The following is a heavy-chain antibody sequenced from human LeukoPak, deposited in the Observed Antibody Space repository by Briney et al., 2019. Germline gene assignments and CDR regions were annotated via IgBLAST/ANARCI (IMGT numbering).Heavy chain of an antibody. D-gene: IGHD1-26*01. CDR2: ITGSGGST. CDR1: GFTFSSYA. J-gene: IGHJ3*02. CDR3: AKALVGATAHAFDI. Sequence: PGGSLRLSCAASGFTFSSYAMSWVRQAPGKGLEWVSAITGSGGSTYYADSVKGRFTISRDNSKNTLYPQMNSLRAEDTAVYYCAKALVGATAHAFDIWGQGTMVTVSS. V-gene: IGHV3-23*01.